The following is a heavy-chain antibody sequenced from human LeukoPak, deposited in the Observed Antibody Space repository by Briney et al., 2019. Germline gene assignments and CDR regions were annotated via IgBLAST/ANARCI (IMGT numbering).Heavy chain of an antibody. CDR3: ARARGEWELLSLGYYYYGMDV. J-gene: IGHJ6*02. CDR2: INHSGST. V-gene: IGHV4-34*01. Sequence: KPSETLSLTCAVYGGSFSGYYWSWIRQPPGKGLEWIGEINHSGSTNYNPSLKSRVTISVDTSKNQFSLKLSSVTAADTAVYYCARARGEWELLSLGYYYYGMDVWGQGTTVTVSS. D-gene: IGHD1-26*01. CDR1: GGSFSGYY.